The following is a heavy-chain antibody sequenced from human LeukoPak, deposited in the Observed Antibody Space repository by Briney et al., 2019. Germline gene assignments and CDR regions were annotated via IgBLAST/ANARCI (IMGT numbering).Heavy chain of an antibody. D-gene: IGHD1-26*01. V-gene: IGHV3-30*02. CDR2: IRYDGNNK. CDR3: AKDFIAMSDWEPLGY. J-gene: IGHJ4*02. CDR1: GFTFSSYG. Sequence: GGSLRLSCAASGFTFSSYGMHWVRQAPGRGLEWVAFIRYDGNNKYYADSMKGRFTISRDNSKNTLYLQMNSLRDEDTAVYYCAKDFIAMSDWEPLGYWGQGILVTVSS.